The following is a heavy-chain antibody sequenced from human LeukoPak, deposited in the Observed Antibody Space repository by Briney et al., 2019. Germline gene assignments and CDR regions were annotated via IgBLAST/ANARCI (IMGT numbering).Heavy chain of an antibody. J-gene: IGHJ4*02. CDR1: GFTFSSYG. CDR3: TTVADDSSGYYYYDYFDY. CDR2: ISYDGSNK. Sequence: GGSLRLSCAASGFTFSSYGMHWVRQAPGKGLEWVAVISYDGSNKYYADSVKGRFTISRDNSKNTLYLQMNSLKTEDTAVYYCTTVADDSSGYYYYDYFDYWGQGTLVTVSS. D-gene: IGHD3-22*01. V-gene: IGHV3-30*03.